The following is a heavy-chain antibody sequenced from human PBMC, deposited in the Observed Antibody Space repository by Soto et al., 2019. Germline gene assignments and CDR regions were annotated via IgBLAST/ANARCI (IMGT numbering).Heavy chain of an antibody. CDR2: INPNSGGR. CDR3: ARDSTATVTSDAFDI. V-gene: IGHV1-2*04. Sequence: QVQLVQSGAEVKKPGASVKVSCKASGYTFTGYYMHWVRQAPGQGLEWMGWINPNSGGRNYAQNLEGWVTMTRDTHISTAYMELSRLRSDDTAVYYCARDSTATVTSDAFDIWGQGTMVTVSS. J-gene: IGHJ3*02. D-gene: IGHD4-17*01. CDR1: GYTFTGYY.